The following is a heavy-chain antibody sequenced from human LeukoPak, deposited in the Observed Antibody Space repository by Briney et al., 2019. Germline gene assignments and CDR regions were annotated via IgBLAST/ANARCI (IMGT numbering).Heavy chain of an antibody. CDR2: IYYSGST. V-gene: IGHV4-59*12. CDR3: AASILYYYDSNDYPTAFDI. Sequence: SETLSLTCTVSGGSISSYYWSWIRQPPGKGLEWIGYIYYSGSTNYNPSLKSRLTISVDTSKNQFSLKLNSVTAADTAVYYCAASILYYYDSNDYPTAFDIWGQGTMVTVSS. D-gene: IGHD3-22*01. J-gene: IGHJ3*02. CDR1: GGSISSYY.